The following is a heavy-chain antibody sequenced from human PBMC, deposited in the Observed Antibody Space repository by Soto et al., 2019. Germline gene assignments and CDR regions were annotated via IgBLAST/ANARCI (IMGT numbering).Heavy chain of an antibody. J-gene: IGHJ5*02. CDR2: IYYSGST. V-gene: IGHV4-59*12. D-gene: IGHD1-26*01. CDR1: GGSISSYY. CDR3: ARERVGPSKNWFDP. Sequence: PSETLSLTCTVSGGSISSYYWSWIRQPPGKGLEWIGYIYYSGSTNYNPSLKSRVTISVDTSKNQFSLKLSSVTAADTAVYYCARERVGPSKNWFDPWGQGTLVTVCS.